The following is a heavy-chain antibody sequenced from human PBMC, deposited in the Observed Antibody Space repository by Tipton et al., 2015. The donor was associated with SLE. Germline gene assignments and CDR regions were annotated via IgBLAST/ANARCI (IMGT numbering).Heavy chain of an antibody. J-gene: IGHJ3*02. Sequence: GSLRLSCAASGFTFSSYAMSWVRQAPGKGLEWVSAISGSGGSTYYADSVKGRFTISRDNSKNTLYLQMNSLRAEDTAVYYCAKAGGGDHAFDIWGQGTMVTVSS. CDR2: ISGSGGST. CDR3: AKAGGGDHAFDI. CDR1: GFTFSSYA. V-gene: IGHV3-23*01. D-gene: IGHD3-10*01.